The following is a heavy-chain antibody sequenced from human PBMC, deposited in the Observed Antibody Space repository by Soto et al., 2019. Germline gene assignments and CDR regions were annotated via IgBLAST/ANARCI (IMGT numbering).Heavy chain of an antibody. D-gene: IGHD6-19*01. CDR3: AKERSSGWSFDY. Sequence: GGSLRLSCAASGFTFSTYAMNWVRQAPGKGLEWVSGISGSGDSTYYADSVKGRFTVSRDNSKNTLYLQMNSLRAEDTAVFYCAKERSSGWSFDYWGQGTLVTVAS. J-gene: IGHJ4*02. CDR2: ISGSGDST. CDR1: GFTFSTYA. V-gene: IGHV3-23*01.